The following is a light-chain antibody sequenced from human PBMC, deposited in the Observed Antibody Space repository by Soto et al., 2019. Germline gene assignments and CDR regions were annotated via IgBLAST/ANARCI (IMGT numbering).Light chain of an antibody. CDR3: QHYKSYGT. J-gene: IGKJ1*01. CDR1: QSIDRW. Sequence: DIQMTQSPSTLPSSVGDRVTITCRASQSIDRWLAWYQQKPGKAPKILIYHASSLDTGVPSRFSGSGSGTEFPLTISILHDDDVANYYCQHYKSYGTFGQGTKVDIK. V-gene: IGKV1-5*01. CDR2: HAS.